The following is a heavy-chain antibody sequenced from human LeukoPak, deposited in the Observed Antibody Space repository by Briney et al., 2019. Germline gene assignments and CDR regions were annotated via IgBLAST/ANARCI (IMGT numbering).Heavy chain of an antibody. V-gene: IGHV3-23*01. CDR2: NSGSGGST. Sequence: GGSLRLPCAASGFTFSSYAMSWVRQAPGKGLEWVSANSGSGGSTYYADSVKGRFTISRDNSKNTLYLQMNSLRAEDTAVYYCAKDRNWGSGFDYWGQGTLVTVSS. D-gene: IGHD7-27*01. CDR3: AKDRNWGSGFDY. J-gene: IGHJ4*02. CDR1: GFTFSSYA.